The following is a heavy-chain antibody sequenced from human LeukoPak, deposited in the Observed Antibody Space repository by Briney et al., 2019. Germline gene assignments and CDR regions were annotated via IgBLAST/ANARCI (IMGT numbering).Heavy chain of an antibody. CDR2: IYYSGST. CDR3: ARGISHYYYYMDV. V-gene: IGHV4-39*07. Sequence: SETLSLTCTVSGGSISSSSYYWGWIRQPPGKGLEWIGSIYYSGSTYYNPSLKSRVTISVDTSKNQFSLKLSSVTAADTAVYYCARGISHYYYYMDVWGKGTTVTISS. CDR1: GGSISSSSYY. J-gene: IGHJ6*03.